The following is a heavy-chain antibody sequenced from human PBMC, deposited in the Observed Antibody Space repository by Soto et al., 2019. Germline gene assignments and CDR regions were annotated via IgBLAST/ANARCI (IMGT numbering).Heavy chain of an antibody. CDR3: ARGSFNYDSSGYYYGFDY. D-gene: IGHD3-22*01. J-gene: IGHJ4*02. CDR1: GGSISSGDYY. V-gene: IGHV4-30-4*01. CDR2: IYYSGST. Sequence: SETLSLTCTVSGGSISSGDYYWSWIRQPPGKGLEWIGYIYYSGSTYYNPSLKSRVTISVDTSKNQFSLKLSSVTAADTAVYYCARGSFNYDSSGYYYGFDYWGQGTLVTVSS.